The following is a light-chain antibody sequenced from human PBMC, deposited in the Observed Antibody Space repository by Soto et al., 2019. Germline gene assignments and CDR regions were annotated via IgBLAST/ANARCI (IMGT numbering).Light chain of an antibody. CDR2: DAP. CDR3: QQRSNWPPWT. V-gene: IGKV3-11*01. J-gene: IGKJ1*01. Sequence: EIVLTQSPATLSLSPGERVTLSCRASQSVSSYLGWYQQKPGQAPRLLIYDAPNRATGIPARFSGSGSGTDFTLTISSLEPEDFAVYYCQQRSNWPPWTFGQGTKVDIK. CDR1: QSVSSY.